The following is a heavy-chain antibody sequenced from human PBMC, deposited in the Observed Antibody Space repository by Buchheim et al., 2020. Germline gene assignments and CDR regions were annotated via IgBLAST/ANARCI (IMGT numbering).Heavy chain of an antibody. CDR3: GDPPAAA. J-gene: IGHJ4*02. D-gene: IGHD2-15*01. V-gene: IGHV4-4*02. CDR2: IYHTGDT. CDR1: GDSISSSRW. Sequence: VQLQESGPRLVKPSGTLSLTCAVSGDSISSSRWWTWVRQPPGKGLDWIGEIYHTGDTNYNASLGGRVTISIDKSRNQFSLGLTSVTDTDTAVYYCGDPPAAAWGQGTL.